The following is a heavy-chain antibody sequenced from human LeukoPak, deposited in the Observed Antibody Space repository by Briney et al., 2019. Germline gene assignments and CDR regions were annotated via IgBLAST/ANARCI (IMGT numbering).Heavy chain of an antibody. D-gene: IGHD1-26*01. CDR2: ISGSGGST. CDR3: AKYSGSYYYPPNWDS. J-gene: IGHJ4*02. V-gene: IGHV3-23*01. CDR1: GFTFSSYA. Sequence: GGSLRLSCAASGFTFSSYAMSWVRQAPGKGLEWVSVISGSGGSTYHADSVKGRFTLSRDYPKNTLYLQMNSLRAEDTAVYFCAKYSGSYYYPPNWDSWGQGTLVTVSS.